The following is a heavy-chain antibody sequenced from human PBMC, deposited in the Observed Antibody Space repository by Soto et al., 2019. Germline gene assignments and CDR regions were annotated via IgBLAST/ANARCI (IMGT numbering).Heavy chain of an antibody. V-gene: IGHV3-33*01. Sequence: QVQLVESGGGVVQPGRSLRLSCAASGFTFSSYGMHWVRQAPGKGLEWVAVIWYDGSNKYYADSVKGRFTISRDNSKNTLYLQMNSLRAEDTAVYYCARDALGGPPFAYWGQGTLVTVSS. CDR1: GFTFSSYG. J-gene: IGHJ4*02. CDR2: IWYDGSNK. D-gene: IGHD1-26*01. CDR3: ARDALGGPPFAY.